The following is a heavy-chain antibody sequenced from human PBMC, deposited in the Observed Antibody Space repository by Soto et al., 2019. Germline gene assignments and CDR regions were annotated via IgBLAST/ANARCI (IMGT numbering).Heavy chain of an antibody. Sequence: PSETLSLTCTVSGGSISSYYWSWIRQPPGKGLEWIGYIYYSGSTNYNPSLKSRVTISVDTSKNQFSLKLSSVTAADTAVYYCARLRYSSSWYWFDPWGQGTLVPVSS. CDR1: GGSISSYY. D-gene: IGHD6-13*01. V-gene: IGHV4-59*08. CDR2: IYYSGST. CDR3: ARLRYSSSWYWFDP. J-gene: IGHJ5*02.